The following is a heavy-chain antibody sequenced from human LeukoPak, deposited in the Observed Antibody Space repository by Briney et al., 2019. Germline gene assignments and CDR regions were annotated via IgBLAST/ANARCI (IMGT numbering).Heavy chain of an antibody. CDR2: INPNSGGT. Sequence: ASVKVSCKASGYTFTGYYMHWVRQAPGQGLEWMGWINPNSGGTNYAQKFQGRVTMTRDTSISTAYMELSRLRSDDTAVYYCARVLGCSGGSCYSEDAFDIWGQGTMVTVSS. D-gene: IGHD2-15*01. V-gene: IGHV1-2*02. CDR3: ARVLGCSGGSCYSEDAFDI. CDR1: GYTFTGYY. J-gene: IGHJ3*02.